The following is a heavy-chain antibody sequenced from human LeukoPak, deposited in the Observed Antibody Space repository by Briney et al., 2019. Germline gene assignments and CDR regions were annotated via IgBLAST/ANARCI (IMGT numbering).Heavy chain of an antibody. J-gene: IGHJ1*01. CDR2: ISSSGSTI. V-gene: IGHV3-11*01. CDR1: GFTFSDYY. D-gene: IGHD2-2*01. CDR3: ARHNVVPAPEYFQH. Sequence: PGGPLRLSCAASGFTFSDYYMSWIRQAPGKGLEWVSYISSSGSTIYYADSVKGRFTISRDNAQNSLSLQMNSLRAEDTAVYYCARHNVVPAPEYFQHWGQGTLVTVSS.